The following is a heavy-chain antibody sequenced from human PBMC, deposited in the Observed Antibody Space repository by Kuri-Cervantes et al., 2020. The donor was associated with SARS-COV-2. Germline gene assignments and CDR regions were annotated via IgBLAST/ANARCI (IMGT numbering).Heavy chain of an antibody. J-gene: IGHJ4*02. CDR3: ARAGRWLQSTPFDY. V-gene: IGHV3-21*01. D-gene: IGHD5-24*01. CDR1: GFTFSSYS. CDR2: ISSSSSYI. Sequence: GESLKISCAASGFTFSSYSMNWVRRAPGKGLEWVPSISSSSSYIYYADSVKGRFTISRDNAKNSLYLQMNSLRAEDTAVYYCARAGRWLQSTPFDYWGQGTLVTVSS.